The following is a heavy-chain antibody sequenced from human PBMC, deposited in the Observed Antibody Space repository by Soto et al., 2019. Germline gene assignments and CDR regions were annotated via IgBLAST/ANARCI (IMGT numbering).Heavy chain of an antibody. CDR3: ASFLVGATARNDFDS. D-gene: IGHD2-8*02. Sequence: LQLQGSGPGVVKPSETLSLACSVSGGSIRSNDYFWGWVRQPPGKGLEWIASIYSNGGTYDSPSLKSRATVSIDTSKNQFFLTVRSVTAADTAVYYCASFLVGATARNDFDSWGQGTLVTISS. CDR1: GGSIRSNDYF. CDR2: IYSNGGT. J-gene: IGHJ4*02. V-gene: IGHV4-39*01.